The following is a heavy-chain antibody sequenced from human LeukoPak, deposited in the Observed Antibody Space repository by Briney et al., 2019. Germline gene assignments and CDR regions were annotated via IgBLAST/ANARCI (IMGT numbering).Heavy chain of an antibody. V-gene: IGHV3-7*01. D-gene: IGHD6-13*01. CDR1: GFTFSSYW. CDR3: ARDKVAAALIGVNAFDI. J-gene: IGHJ3*02. CDR2: IKQDGSEK. Sequence: GGSLRLSCAASGFTFSSYWMSWVRQAPGKGLEWLANIKQDGSEKYYVDSVKGRFTISRDNPKNSLYLQMNSLRAEDTAVYYCARDKVAAALIGVNAFDIWGQGTMVTVSS.